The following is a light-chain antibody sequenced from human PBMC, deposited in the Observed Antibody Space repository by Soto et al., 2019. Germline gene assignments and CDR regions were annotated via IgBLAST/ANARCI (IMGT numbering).Light chain of an antibody. CDR2: NSN. Sequence: QPVLTQPPSLSGTPGQRVIISCSGSSSNVGSNTVNWYQQLPGTTPKVLIYNSNQRPSGVPDRFSGSKSGTSASLAISGLQSEDEADYYCVAWDDSLNGWVFGGGTKLTVL. CDR3: VAWDDSLNGWV. V-gene: IGLV1-44*01. J-gene: IGLJ3*02. CDR1: SSNVGSNT.